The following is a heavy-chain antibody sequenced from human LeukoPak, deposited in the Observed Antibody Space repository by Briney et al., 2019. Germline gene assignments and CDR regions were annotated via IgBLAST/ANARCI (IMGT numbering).Heavy chain of an antibody. CDR1: GFTFSNCG. V-gene: IGHV3-30*18. J-gene: IGHJ4*02. CDR2: ITYDGETR. CDR3: VKEQASGYYRTADY. D-gene: IGHD3-10*01. Sequence: GRSLRLSCAASGFTFSNCGMHWVRQAPGKGLEWVGVITYDGETRYFEDSVKGRFTISRDTSKSTLYLQMNSLGAEDTAVYYCVKEQASGYYRTADYWGQGTLVTVSS.